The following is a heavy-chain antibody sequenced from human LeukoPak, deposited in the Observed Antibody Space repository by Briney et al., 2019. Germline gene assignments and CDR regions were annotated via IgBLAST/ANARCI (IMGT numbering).Heavy chain of an antibody. D-gene: IGHD2-15*01. CDR1: GFTFSSYW. J-gene: IGHJ4*02. CDR2: INRDGSST. Sequence: GGSLRLSCAASGFTFSSYWMHWVRQAPGKWMVWVSRINRDGSSTSHADSVKGRFTISRDNAKNTLYLQKNSLSAEHTAVYYCATAEEYCAGGSCYWPYWGQGTLVTVSS. V-gene: IGHV3-74*01. CDR3: ATAEEYCAGGSCYWPY.